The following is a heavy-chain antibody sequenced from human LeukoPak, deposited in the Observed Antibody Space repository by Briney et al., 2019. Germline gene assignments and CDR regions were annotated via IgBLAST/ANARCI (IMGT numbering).Heavy chain of an antibody. J-gene: IGHJ4*02. V-gene: IGHV4-31*03. CDR1: GGYMSSGGYY. CDR2: IYYSGST. Sequence: SQTRSLTCTVSGGYMSSGGYYWSWIRKHPGKGLEWIGYIYYSGSTYYNPSLKSRVTISVDTSKNQFSLKLSSVTAADTAVYYCARGDGYNFDYWGQGTLVTVSS. D-gene: IGHD5-24*01. CDR3: ARGDGYNFDY.